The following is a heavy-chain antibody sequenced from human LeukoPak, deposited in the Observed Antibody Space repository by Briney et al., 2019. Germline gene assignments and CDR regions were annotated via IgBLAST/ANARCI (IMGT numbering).Heavy chain of an antibody. CDR2: ISSSGSTI. D-gene: IGHD3-22*01. CDR1: GFTFKTYT. CDR3: ARVKAMGGGSSGYDY. V-gene: IGHV3-21*04. J-gene: IGHJ4*02. Sequence: TGGSLRLSCAASGFTFKTYTMHWVRQALGMGLEWVSSISSSGSTIYYADSVKGRFTISRDNAKNSLYLQMNSLRAEDTAVYYCARVKAMGGGSSGYDYWGQGTLVTVSS.